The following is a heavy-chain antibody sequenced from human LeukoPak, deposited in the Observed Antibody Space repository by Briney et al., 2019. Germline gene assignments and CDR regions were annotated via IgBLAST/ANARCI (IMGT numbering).Heavy chain of an antibody. CDR2: IIPMFGSP. J-gene: IGHJ4*02. D-gene: IGHD1-1*01. V-gene: IGHV1-69*13. CDR3: ARWAGSCTANNCYMPLDY. CDR1: GGTFSTYS. Sequence: SVKVSCKASGGTFSTYSINWMRQAPGQGLEWMGGIIPMFGSPNYAQKFQGRVTITADASTSTAYMELRSLTSGDTAVYFCARWAGSCTANNCYMPLDYWGQGTLVTVSS.